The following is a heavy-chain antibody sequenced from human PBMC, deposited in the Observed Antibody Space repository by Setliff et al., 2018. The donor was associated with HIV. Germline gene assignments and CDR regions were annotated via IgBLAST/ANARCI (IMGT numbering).Heavy chain of an antibody. CDR1: GFSVSNYY. Sequence: LRLSCAPSGFSVSNYYMAWVRQAPGKGLEWVSTIYSDGTTYHADSVKGRFTLSRDNSKNTLFLQMNSLRPEDTAVFYCARLRLFSSALDYWGQGTLVTVSS. J-gene: IGHJ4*02. CDR3: ARLRLFSSALDY. CDR2: IYSDGTT. V-gene: IGHV3-66*02. D-gene: IGHD2-2*01.